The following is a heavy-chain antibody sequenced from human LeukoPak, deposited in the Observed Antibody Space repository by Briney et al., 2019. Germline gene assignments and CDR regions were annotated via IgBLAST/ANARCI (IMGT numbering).Heavy chain of an antibody. CDR1: GFTVSSNY. Sequence: GGSLRLSCAASGFTVSSNYMSWVRQAPGKGLEWVSVIYSGGSTYYADSVKGRLTISRDNSKNTLYLQMNSLRAEDTAVYYCARAPSSGYDYYFDYWGQGTLVTVSS. D-gene: IGHD3-22*01. CDR2: IYSGGST. CDR3: ARAPSSGYDYYFDY. V-gene: IGHV3-53*01. J-gene: IGHJ4*02.